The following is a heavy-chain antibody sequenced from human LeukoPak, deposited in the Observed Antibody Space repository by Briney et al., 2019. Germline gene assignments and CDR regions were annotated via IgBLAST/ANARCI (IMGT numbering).Heavy chain of an antibody. CDR2: IYYSGNT. CDR1: GDSISTSNSY. CDR3: ARALEVDRGVRFDY. D-gene: IGHD3-10*01. V-gene: IGHV4-39*07. Sequence: SETLSLTCTVSGDSISTSNSYWGWIRQPPGKGLEWIGSIYYSGNTYYNASLKSRVTISVDTSKTQFSLKLSSVTAADTAVYYCARALEVDRGVRFDYWGQGTLVTVSS. J-gene: IGHJ4*02.